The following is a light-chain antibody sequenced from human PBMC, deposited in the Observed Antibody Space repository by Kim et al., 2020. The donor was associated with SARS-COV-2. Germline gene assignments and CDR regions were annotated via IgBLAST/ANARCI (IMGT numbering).Light chain of an antibody. CDR2: GTS. J-gene: IGKJ1*01. CDR3: QQFKSFPPT. Sequence: AIQLAQSPSSLSASVGDRVTITCRASQGIGTSLAWYRQRPGKAPQLLMEGTSTLESGVPSGFTGSGSGTDFIHTISSLQPEDFATYYCQQFKSFPPTFGQGTKVDIK. V-gene: IGKV1-13*02. CDR1: QGIGTS.